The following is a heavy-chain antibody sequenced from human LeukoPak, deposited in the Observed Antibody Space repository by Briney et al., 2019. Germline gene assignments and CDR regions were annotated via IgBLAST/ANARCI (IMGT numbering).Heavy chain of an antibody. CDR2: INPNSGGT. CDR3: SSSIFGVVPDYYYYGMDV. V-gene: IGHV1-2*02. D-gene: IGHD3-3*01. CDR1: GYTFTGYY. J-gene: IGHJ6*02. Sequence: ASVKVSCKASGYTFTGYYIHWVRQAPGQGLEWMGWINPNSGGTNYAQKFQGRVTMTRDTSISTAYMELSRLRSDDTAVYYCSSSIFGVVPDYYYYGMDVWGQGTTVTVSS.